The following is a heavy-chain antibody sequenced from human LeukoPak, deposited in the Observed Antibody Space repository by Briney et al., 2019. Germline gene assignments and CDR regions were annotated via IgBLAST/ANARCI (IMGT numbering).Heavy chain of an antibody. J-gene: IGHJ4*02. CDR1: GFTVSSNY. CDR3: ARGQIYDILTGYYYGGADYFDY. V-gene: IGHV3-66*01. Sequence: GGSLRLSCAASGFTVSSNYMSWVRQAPGKGLEWVSVIYSGGSTYYADSVKGRFTISRDNPKNTLYLQMNSLRAEDTAVYYCARGQIYDILTGYYYGGADYFDYWGQGTLVTVSS. D-gene: IGHD3-9*01. CDR2: IYSGGST.